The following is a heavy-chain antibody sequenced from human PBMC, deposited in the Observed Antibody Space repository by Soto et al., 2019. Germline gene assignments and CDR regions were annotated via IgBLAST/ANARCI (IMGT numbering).Heavy chain of an antibody. CDR1: GLTFSTYW. Sequence: GGSLRLSCAASGLTFSTYWMSWVRQAPGKGLEWVANINQDGSERYYVDSVKGRFTISRDNAKNSLFLQLNSLRAGDTAVYYCAVGRGFCIGTSCPGSAYFDYWGQGTLVTVSS. V-gene: IGHV3-7*01. CDR3: AVGRGFCIGTSCPGSAYFDY. D-gene: IGHD2-2*01. J-gene: IGHJ4*02. CDR2: INQDGSER.